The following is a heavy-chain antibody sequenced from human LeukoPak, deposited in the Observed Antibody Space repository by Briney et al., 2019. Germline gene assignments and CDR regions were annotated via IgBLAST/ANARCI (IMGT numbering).Heavy chain of an antibody. CDR1: GFTFSSYW. D-gene: IGHD4-17*01. V-gene: IGHV3-7*03. J-gene: IGHJ6*02. CDR2: IKQDGSEK. CDR3: AKAAGRYYGDYYYYGMDV. Sequence: GGSLRLSCAASGFTFSSYWMSWVRQAPGKGLEWVANIKQDGSEKYYVDSVKGRFTISRDNAKNSPYLQMNSLRAEDTAVYYCAKAAGRYYGDYYYYGMDVWGQGTTVTVSS.